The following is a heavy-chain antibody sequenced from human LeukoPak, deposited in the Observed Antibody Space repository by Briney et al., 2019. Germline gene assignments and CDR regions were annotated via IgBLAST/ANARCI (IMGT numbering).Heavy chain of an antibody. J-gene: IGHJ4*02. CDR1: GGSISSGGYY. CDR2: IYYSGST. CDR3: ARSGFYYDSSDYYPLDY. V-gene: IGHV4-31*03. Sequence: SETLSLTCTVSGGSISSGGYYWSWIRQHPGKGLGWIGYIYYSGSTYYNPSLKSRVTISVDTSKNQFSLKLSSVAAADTAVYYCARSGFYYDSSDYYPLDYWGQGTLVTVSS. D-gene: IGHD3-22*01.